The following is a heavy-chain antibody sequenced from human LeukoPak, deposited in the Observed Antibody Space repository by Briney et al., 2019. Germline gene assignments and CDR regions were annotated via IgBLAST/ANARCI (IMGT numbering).Heavy chain of an antibody. CDR3: ARAPGIAAAGTGY. J-gene: IGHJ4*02. V-gene: IGHV3-30*03. Sequence: PGRSLRLSCAASGFTFSSYGMHWVRQAPGKGLEWVAVISYDGSNKYYADSVKGRFTISRDNSKNTLYLQMNSLRAEDTAVYYCARAPGIAAAGTGYWGQGTLVTVSS. CDR1: GFTFSSYG. CDR2: ISYDGSNK. D-gene: IGHD6-13*01.